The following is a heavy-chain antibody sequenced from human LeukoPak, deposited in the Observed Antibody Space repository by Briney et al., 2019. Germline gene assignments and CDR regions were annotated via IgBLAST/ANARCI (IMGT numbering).Heavy chain of an antibody. D-gene: IGHD1-26*01. J-gene: IGHJ6*03. V-gene: IGHV4-39*01. Sequence: PSETLSLTCTVSGGSISSSSYYWGWIRQPPGKGLEWIGSIYYSGSIYYNPSLKSRVTISVDTSKNQFSLKLSSVTAADTAVYYCARPGIKWDLKELRNYYYYYMDVWGKGTTVTVSS. CDR2: IYYSGSI. CDR3: ARPGIKWDLKELRNYYYYYMDV. CDR1: GGSISSSSYY.